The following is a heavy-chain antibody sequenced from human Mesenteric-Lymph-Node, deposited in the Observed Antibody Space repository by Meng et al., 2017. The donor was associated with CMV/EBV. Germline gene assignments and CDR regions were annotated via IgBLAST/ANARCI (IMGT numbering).Heavy chain of an antibody. V-gene: IGHV3-72*01. CDR1: GFSFSDHF. D-gene: IGHD2-15*01. Sequence: GESLKISCAASGFSFSDHFMDWVRQAPGKGLEWVGRIRSKRRSYTTEYAASVEGRFTVSRDDSMNSLYLQMNGLRADDTDIYYCASLGYCSGSNCYISGYWGQGTLVTVSS. CDR3: ASLGYCSGSNCYISGY. CDR2: IRSKRRSYTT. J-gene: IGHJ4*02.